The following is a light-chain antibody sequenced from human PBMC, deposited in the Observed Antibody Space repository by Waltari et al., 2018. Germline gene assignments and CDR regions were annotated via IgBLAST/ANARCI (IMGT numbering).Light chain of an antibody. CDR1: QKITTS. J-gene: IGKJ4*01. V-gene: IGKV1-39*01. CDR3: QQSYRTPPT. Sequence: DIQMTQSPSSLSASVGDRVTITCRASQKITTSLNWYQQKLGKAANLMIYDASSVQSGVPARFRGSGSETDFNLTISSLQPEDFAIYYCQQSYRTPPTFGGGTRVEI. CDR2: DAS.